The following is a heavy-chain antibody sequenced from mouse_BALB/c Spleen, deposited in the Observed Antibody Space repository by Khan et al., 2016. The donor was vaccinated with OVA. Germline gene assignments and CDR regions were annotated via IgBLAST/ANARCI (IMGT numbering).Heavy chain of an antibody. D-gene: IGHD2-10*01. CDR1: GHTFTKYG. Sequence: QIQLVQSEPELKKPGETVKISCKASGHTFTKYGMNWVKQAPGKGLKWMGWINTYTGEPTYADDFNGRFAFSLETSASTAYLQINNLKNEDTATYFCARPPYFSYVMDNWGQGTSVTVSS. CDR2: INTYTGEP. V-gene: IGHV9-3-1*01. J-gene: IGHJ4*01. CDR3: ARPPYFSYVMDN.